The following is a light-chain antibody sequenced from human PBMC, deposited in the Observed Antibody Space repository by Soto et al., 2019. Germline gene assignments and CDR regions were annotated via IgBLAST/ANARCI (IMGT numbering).Light chain of an antibody. CDR3: SSYTISSTVL. CDR1: SSDVGAYNY. CDR2: EVS. Sequence: QSALTQPASVSGSPGQSITISCTGTSSDVGAYNYVSWYQQHPGKAPKLMIYEVSNRPSGVSNRFSGSKSGNTASLTISGLQAEDEADYYCSSYTISSTVLFGGGTQLTVL. J-gene: IGLJ2*01. V-gene: IGLV2-14*01.